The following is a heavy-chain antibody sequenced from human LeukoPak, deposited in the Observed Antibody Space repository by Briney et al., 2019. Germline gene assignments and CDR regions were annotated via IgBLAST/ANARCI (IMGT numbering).Heavy chain of an antibody. D-gene: IGHD3-16*01. CDR2: ISSSSSYI. J-gene: IGHJ4*02. Sequence: GGSLRLSCAASGFTFSSYSMNWVRQAPGKGLEWVSSISSSSSYIYYADSVKGRFTISRDNAKNSLYLQMNSLRAEDTAVYYCARVVPDVYYFDYWGQGTLITVSS. V-gene: IGHV3-21*01. CDR3: ARVVPDVYYFDY. CDR1: GFTFSSYS.